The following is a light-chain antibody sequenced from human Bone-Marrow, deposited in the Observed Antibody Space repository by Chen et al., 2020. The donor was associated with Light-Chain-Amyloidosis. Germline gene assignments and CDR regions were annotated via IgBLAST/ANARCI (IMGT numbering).Light chain of an antibody. J-gene: IGKJ5*01. V-gene: IGKV1-5*03. CDR2: KAS. CDR3: QQYDSRSIT. CDR1: QSLNDW. Sequence: DIQMTQSPSTLPASVGDRVTITCRASQSLNDWLAWYQVKPGKAPKLLIYKASTIVSGVPSRFSGSGSAPEFTLTISGLQPDDFATYYCQQYDSRSITFGQGTLLEIK.